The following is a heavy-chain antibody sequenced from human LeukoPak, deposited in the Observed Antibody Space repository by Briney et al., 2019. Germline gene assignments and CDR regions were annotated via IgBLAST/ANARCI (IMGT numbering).Heavy chain of an antibody. V-gene: IGHV3-33*08. J-gene: IGHJ3*02. Sequence: GGSLRLSCAASGFTFSIYGMHWVRQAPGKGLEWVAVMWYDGSNKYYADSVKGRFTISRDNSKNTLYLQMNSLRAEDTAVYYCARDQGTFDIWGQGTMVTVSS. CDR1: GFTFSIYG. CDR2: MWYDGSNK. CDR3: ARDQGTFDI.